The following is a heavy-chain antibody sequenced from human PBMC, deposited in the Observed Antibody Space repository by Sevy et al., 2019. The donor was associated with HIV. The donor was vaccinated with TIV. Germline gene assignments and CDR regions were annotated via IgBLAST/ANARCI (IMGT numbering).Heavy chain of an antibody. J-gene: IGHJ4*02. CDR2: ISSNGGST. D-gene: IGHD1-7*01. V-gene: IGHV3-64*02. Sequence: GGSLRLSCAASGFTFSSYAMHWVRQAPGKGLEYVSAISSNGGSTDYADSVKGRFTISRDNSKNTLYLQMGSLRAEDMAVYYCARGPGGDNWNYVAYDYWGQGTLVTVSS. CDR3: ARGPGGDNWNYVAYDY. CDR1: GFTFSSYA.